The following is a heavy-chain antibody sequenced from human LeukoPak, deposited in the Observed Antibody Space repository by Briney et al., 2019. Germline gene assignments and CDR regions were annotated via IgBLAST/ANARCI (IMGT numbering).Heavy chain of an antibody. D-gene: IGHD1-26*01. CDR1: GFTFSNAW. V-gene: IGHV3-15*01. J-gene: IGHJ4*02. CDR2: IKSKTDGGTT. Sequence: AGGSLRLSCAASGFTFSNAWMSWVRQAPGKGLEWVGRIKSKTDGGTTDYAAPVKGRFTISRDDSKNTLYLQMNSLKTEDTAVYYCTTIEWELFNFDYWGQGTLVTVSS. CDR3: TTIEWELFNFDY.